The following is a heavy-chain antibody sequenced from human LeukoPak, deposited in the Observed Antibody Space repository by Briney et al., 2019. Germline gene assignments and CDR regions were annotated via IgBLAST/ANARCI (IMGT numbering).Heavy chain of an antibody. CDR2: IKEDGSEK. CDR3: ARDREGITMVRGVHYYYYYGMDV. Sequence: QPGGSLRLSCTASGFTFSRYWMSWVRQAPGKGLEWVANIKEDGSEKYYVDSVKGRFTISRDNAKNSLYLQMNSLRAEDTAVYYCARDREGITMVRGVHYYYYYGMDVWGQGTTVTVSS. V-gene: IGHV3-7*01. J-gene: IGHJ6*02. CDR1: GFTFSRYW. D-gene: IGHD3-10*01.